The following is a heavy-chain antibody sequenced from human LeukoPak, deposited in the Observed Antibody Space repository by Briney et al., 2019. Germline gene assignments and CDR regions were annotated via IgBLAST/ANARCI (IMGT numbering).Heavy chain of an antibody. V-gene: IGHV1-18*01. CDR1: GYTFTSYG. Sequence: ASVKVSCKASGYTFTSYGISWVRQAPGQGLEWMGWISAYNGNTNYAQKPQGRVTMTTDTSTSTAYMELRSLRSDDTAVYYCARSYCSGGSCYSDYWGQGTLVTVSS. CDR2: ISAYNGNT. J-gene: IGHJ4*02. CDR3: ARSYCSGGSCYSDY. D-gene: IGHD2-15*01.